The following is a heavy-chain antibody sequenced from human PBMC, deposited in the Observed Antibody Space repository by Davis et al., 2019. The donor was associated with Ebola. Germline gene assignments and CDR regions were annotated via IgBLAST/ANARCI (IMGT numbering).Heavy chain of an antibody. D-gene: IGHD6-13*01. CDR1: GFTFDDYA. CDR3: ARGYGIAAAGTFDY. V-gene: IGHV3-33*08. CDR2: IWYDGSNK. Sequence: GGSLRLSCAASGFTFDDYAMHWVRQAPGKGLEWVAVIWYDGSNKYYADSVKGRFTISRDNSKNTLYLQMNSLRAEDTAVYYCARGYGIAAAGTFDYWGQGTLVTVSS. J-gene: IGHJ4*02.